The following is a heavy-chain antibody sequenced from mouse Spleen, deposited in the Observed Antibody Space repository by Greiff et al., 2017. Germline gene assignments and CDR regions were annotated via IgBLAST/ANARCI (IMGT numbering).Heavy chain of an antibody. V-gene: IGHV5-17*01. J-gene: IGHJ4*01. CDR2: ISSVSSTI. D-gene: IGHD2-4*01. Sequence: EVQGVESGGGLVKPGGSLKLSCAASGFPFSDYGMHWVRQAPEKGLEWVAYISSVSSTIYYADTVKGRFTITRDNAKNTLFLQMTSLRSEDTAMYDCASSDYEEDYYTMDYWGQGTSVTVSS. CDR3: ASSDYEEDYYTMDY. CDR1: GFPFSDYG.